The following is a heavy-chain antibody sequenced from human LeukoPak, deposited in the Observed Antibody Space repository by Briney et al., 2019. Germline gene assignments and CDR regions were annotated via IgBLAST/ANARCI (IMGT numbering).Heavy chain of an antibody. CDR2: IKQDGSEK. CDR1: GFTFSSYW. D-gene: IGHD1-26*01. CDR3: ARDGKVGATTLGY. V-gene: IGHV3-7*01. J-gene: IGHJ4*02. Sequence: GGSLRLSCAASGFTFSSYWMSWVRQAPGKGLEWVANIKQDGSEKYYVDSVKGRFTISRGNAKNSLYLQMNSLRAEDTAVYYCARDGKVGATTLGYWGQGTLVTVSS.